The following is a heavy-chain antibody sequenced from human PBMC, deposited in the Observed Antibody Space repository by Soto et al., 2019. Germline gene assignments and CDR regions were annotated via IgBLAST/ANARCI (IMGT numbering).Heavy chain of an antibody. D-gene: IGHD2-8*01. V-gene: IGHV3-23*01. CDR1: GFTFGDYT. Sequence: GGSLRLSCVASGFTFGDYTMTWVRQAPGKGLEWVSTISGPSSSTYYADSVKGRFTVSRDNSNNTLHLHMNSLRAEDTALYYCARADVVLMVYSTALDFWGQGTLVTVSS. CDR3: ARADVVLMVYSTALDF. CDR2: ISGPSSST. J-gene: IGHJ4*02.